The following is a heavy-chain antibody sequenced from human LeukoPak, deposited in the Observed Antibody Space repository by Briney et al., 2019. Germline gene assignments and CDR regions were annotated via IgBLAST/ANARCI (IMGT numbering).Heavy chain of an antibody. CDR3: ARLLSTGTTGDY. CDR2: IFHTGIT. CDR1: GYSIYSGYY. J-gene: IGHJ4*01. V-gene: IGHV4-38-2*02. Sequence: PETLSLTCSLSGYSIYSGYYWGWIRQPPGKGLEWIGAIFHTGITYYNPSLKSRLTMFVDTSKNQFSLNLRSVTAADTAIYYCARLLSTGTTGDYWGHGTLVTVSS. D-gene: IGHD1-1*01.